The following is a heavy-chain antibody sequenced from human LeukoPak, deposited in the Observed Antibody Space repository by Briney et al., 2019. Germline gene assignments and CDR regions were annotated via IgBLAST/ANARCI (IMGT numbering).Heavy chain of an antibody. CDR2: IRYDGSNK. Sequence: GGSLRLSCAASGFTFSSYGMHWVRQAPGKGLEWVAFIRYDGSNKYYADSVKGRFTISRDNSKNTLHLQMNSLRAEDTAVYYCAKGGQQLGGSYYFDYWGQGTLVTVSS. J-gene: IGHJ4*02. CDR3: AKGGQQLGGSYYFDY. CDR1: GFTFSSYG. V-gene: IGHV3-30*02. D-gene: IGHD6-13*01.